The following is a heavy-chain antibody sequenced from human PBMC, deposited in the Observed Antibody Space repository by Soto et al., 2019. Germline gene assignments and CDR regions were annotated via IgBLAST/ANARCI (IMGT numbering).Heavy chain of an antibody. V-gene: IGHV3-7*03. CDR3: ARYRDGGYDFDS. CDR1: GFTFNKYW. Sequence: PGGSLRLSCAASGFTFNKYWMSWVRQAPGEGLEWVAKIKQDASVKDYVDSVKGRFTISRDNAENSLYLQMNSLRAEDTAVYYCARYRDGGYDFDSWGRGTLVTVSS. D-gene: IGHD5-12*01. J-gene: IGHJ4*02. CDR2: IKQDASVK.